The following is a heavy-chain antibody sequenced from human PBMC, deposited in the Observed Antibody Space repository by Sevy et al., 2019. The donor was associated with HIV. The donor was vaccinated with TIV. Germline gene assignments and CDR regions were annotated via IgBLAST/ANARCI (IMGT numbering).Heavy chain of an antibody. CDR3: ARKYDSSGYFDY. Sequence: GRSLRLSCAASGFTFSNYAMNWVRQAPGKGLEWVSGISVSGGSGDKTNYADSVKGRFTISRDDSKNSLYLQLNSLRAEDTAIYYCARKYDSSGYFDYWGQGTLVTVSS. CDR2: ISVSGGSGDKT. D-gene: IGHD3-22*01. CDR1: GFTFSNYA. V-gene: IGHV3-23*01. J-gene: IGHJ4*02.